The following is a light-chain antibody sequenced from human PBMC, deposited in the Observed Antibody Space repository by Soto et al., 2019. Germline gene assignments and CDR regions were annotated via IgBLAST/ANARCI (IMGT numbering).Light chain of an antibody. CDR3: QQGLT. V-gene: IGKV1-33*01. Sequence: DSQLTQSPSSLSASVGDSVTITCQARQDISNYLNWYQQKPGKAPKLLIYDASNLETGVPSRFSGSGSGTDFTFTISSLQPEDIATYYCQQGLTFGGGTKVDIK. CDR1: QDISNY. CDR2: DAS. J-gene: IGKJ4*01.